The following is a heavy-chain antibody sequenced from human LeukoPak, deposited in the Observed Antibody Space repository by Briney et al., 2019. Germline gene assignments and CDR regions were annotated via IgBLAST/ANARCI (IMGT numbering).Heavy chain of an antibody. V-gene: IGHV4-39*01. CDR1: GGSISSSSYY. D-gene: IGHD2-2*01. CDR2: IYYSGST. Sequence: NPSETLSLTCTVSGGSISSSSYYWGWIRQPPGKGLEWIGSIYYSGSTYYNPSLKSRVTISVDTSNNHFSLKVSSVTAADTAVYHCARQVRLHDEYCSSISCYLLDYWGQGTLVSVSS. CDR3: ARQVRLHDEYCSSISCYLLDY. J-gene: IGHJ4*02.